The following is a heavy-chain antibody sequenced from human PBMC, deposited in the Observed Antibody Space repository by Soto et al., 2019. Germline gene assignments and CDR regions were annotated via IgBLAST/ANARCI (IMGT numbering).Heavy chain of an antibody. CDR1: GGSVRSGSYS. J-gene: IGHJ5*02. V-gene: IGHV4-61*01. D-gene: IGHD5-18*01. CDR3: AGQTGYSYGP. Sequence: SGTLSLPCTVSGGSVRSGSYSWCWIRQPPGKGPEWIGYIYYSGSTNYNPSLKSRVTISVDTSKNQFSLKLSSVTAADTAVYYCAGQTGYSYGPWGQGTLVTVSS. CDR2: IYYSGST.